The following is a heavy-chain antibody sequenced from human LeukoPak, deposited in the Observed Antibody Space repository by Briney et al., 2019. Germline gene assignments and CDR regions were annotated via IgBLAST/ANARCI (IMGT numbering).Heavy chain of an antibody. V-gene: IGHV3-30*01. Sequence: GGSLRLSCAASAFTFSSYAMHWVRQAPGKGLEWVAVISYDGSNKYYAHSVKGRFTISRDNSKNTLYLQMNSPRAEDTAVYYCARDLAGDGYKDYWGQGTLVTVSS. CDR3: ARDLAGDGYKDY. CDR1: AFTFSSYA. CDR2: ISYDGSNK. D-gene: IGHD5-24*01. J-gene: IGHJ4*02.